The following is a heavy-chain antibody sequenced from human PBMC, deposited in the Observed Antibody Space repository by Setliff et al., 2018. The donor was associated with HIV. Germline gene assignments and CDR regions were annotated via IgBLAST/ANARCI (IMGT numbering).Heavy chain of an antibody. J-gene: IGHJ4*02. Sequence: ASVKVSCKAAGYTFSDYNIHWMRQAPGQAFEWMGWMHPNTGATSYAQKFQGRVSMTRDMSISTAYMELARLRSDDSAVYYCARAYYDSVWGSHRYRFYYFDYWGQGSLVTAPQ. V-gene: IGHV1-2*02. CDR3: ARAYYDSVWGSHRYRFYYFDY. CDR2: MHPNTGAT. D-gene: IGHD3-16*02. CDR1: GYTFSDYN.